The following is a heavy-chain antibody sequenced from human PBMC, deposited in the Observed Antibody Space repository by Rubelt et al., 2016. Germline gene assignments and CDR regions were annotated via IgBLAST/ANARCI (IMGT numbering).Heavy chain of an antibody. V-gene: IGHV3-33*01. CDR3: ARTGELFRSGYYSPIDY. CDR1: GFTFSSYG. D-gene: IGHD3-3*02. J-gene: IGHJ4*02. CDR2: IWYDGSNK. Sequence: QVQPVESGGGVVQPGRSLRLSCAASGFTFSSYGMHWVRQAPGKGLEWVAVIWYDGSNKYYADSVKGRFTISRDNSKNTLYLQMNSLRAEDTAVYYCARTGELFRSGYYSPIDYWGQGTLVTVSS.